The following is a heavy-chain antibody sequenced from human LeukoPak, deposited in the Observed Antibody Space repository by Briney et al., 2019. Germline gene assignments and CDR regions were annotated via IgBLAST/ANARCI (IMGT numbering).Heavy chain of an antibody. V-gene: IGHV4-39*07. J-gene: IGHJ6*03. Sequence: PSETLSLTCTVSGGPISSSTYYWGWIRQSPGKGLEWIGSIYYSGSTYYNPSLKSRVTISVDTSKNQFSLKLSSVTAADTAVYYCARALVVRGGNNYYYYYYMDVWGKGTTVTISS. CDR3: ARALVVRGGNNYYYYYYMDV. CDR1: GGPISSSTYY. D-gene: IGHD3-10*01. CDR2: IYYSGST.